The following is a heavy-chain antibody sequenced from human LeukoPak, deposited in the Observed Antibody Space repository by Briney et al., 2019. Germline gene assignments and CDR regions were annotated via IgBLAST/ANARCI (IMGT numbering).Heavy chain of an antibody. Sequence: ASVKLSCKASGYTFNNYYMYWVRQAPGQGPEWMGMINPRGGGTIYAQKFQGRVTMTRDTSTRTAYMELRSLRSDDTAVYYCARDARLYVGRYFDYWGQGTLVTVSS. CDR1: GYTFNNYY. CDR3: ARDARLYVGRYFDY. CDR2: INPRGGGT. V-gene: IGHV1-46*02. D-gene: IGHD3-10*02. J-gene: IGHJ4*02.